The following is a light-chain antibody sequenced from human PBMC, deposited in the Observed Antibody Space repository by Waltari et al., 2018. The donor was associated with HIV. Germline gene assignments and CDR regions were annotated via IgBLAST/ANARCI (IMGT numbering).Light chain of an antibody. CDR3: QHYNTSSPWT. J-gene: IGKJ1*01. CDR1: QNIDTW. V-gene: IGKV1-5*03. Sequence: DLQMTQSPSTLSTSEGARITITCRASQNIDTWLAWYQQKAGKAPKLLVYKAASLESGVPTRFSGSGSGTEFTLTISSLQPEDYATYYCQHYNTSSPWTFGQGTRVDI. CDR2: KAA.